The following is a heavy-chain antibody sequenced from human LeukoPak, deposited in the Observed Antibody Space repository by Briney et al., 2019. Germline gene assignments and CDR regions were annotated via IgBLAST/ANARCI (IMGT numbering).Heavy chain of an antibody. CDR3: ARGRYGSGSYSYYYYMDV. CDR2: MNPSSGNT. J-gene: IGHJ6*03. V-gene: IGHV1-8*01. D-gene: IGHD3-10*01. CDR1: GYTFTSYD. Sequence: ASVKVSCKASGYTFTSYDINWVRQATGQGLEWMGWMNPSSGNTGYAQKFQGRVTMTRNTSISTAYMELSSLRSEDTAVYYCARGRYGSGSYSYYYYMDVWGKGTTVTVSS.